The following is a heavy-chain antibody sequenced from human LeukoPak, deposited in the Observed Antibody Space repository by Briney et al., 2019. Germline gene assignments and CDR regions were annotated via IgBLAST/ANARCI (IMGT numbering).Heavy chain of an antibody. V-gene: IGHV1-46*01. CDR3: ARTLTLPNWFDP. CDR1: GYTFTSYY. J-gene: IGHJ5*02. D-gene: IGHD2-21*02. CDR2: INPSGDST. Sequence: ASVKVSCKASGYTFTSYYIYWVRQAPGQGLEWMGIINPSGDSTSYAQKFQGRVTMTRDTSTSAVYMELSSLRSEDTAVYYCARTLTLPNWFDPWGQGTLVTVSS.